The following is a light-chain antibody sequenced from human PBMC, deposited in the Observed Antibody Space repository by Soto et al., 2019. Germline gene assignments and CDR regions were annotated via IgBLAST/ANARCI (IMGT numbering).Light chain of an antibody. J-gene: IGKJ1*01. Sequence: DIVMTQSPLSLSVTPGEAASISCRSSQSLLHSNGYNYLDWYVQKPGQSPQLLVYLGSNRASGVPDRLSGSGSGTDFTLKISRVEAEDLGVYYCMQALQTPAFGKGTKADIK. V-gene: IGKV2-28*01. CDR2: LGS. CDR3: MQALQTPA. CDR1: QSLLHSNGYNY.